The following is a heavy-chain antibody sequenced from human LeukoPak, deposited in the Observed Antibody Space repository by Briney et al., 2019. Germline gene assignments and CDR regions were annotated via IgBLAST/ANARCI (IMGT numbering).Heavy chain of an antibody. V-gene: IGHV3-21*01. CDR1: AFTFSSFG. CDR2: IISIGSYI. J-gene: IGHJ4*02. CDR3: ARGSGVQVWSSLDY. Sequence: GASLRLSCAASAFTFSSFGMSWVRQAPGKGLEWVPSIISIGSYIYYADSVKGRFTISRDNAKNSLYLQMNSLRVEDTAVYYCARGSGVQVWSSLDYWGQGTLVTLSS. D-gene: IGHD5-18*01.